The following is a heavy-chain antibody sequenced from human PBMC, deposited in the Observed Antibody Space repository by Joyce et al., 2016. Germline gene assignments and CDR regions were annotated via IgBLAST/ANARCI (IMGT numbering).Heavy chain of an antibody. D-gene: IGHD2-8*01. CDR2: LSSSSSYI. V-gene: IGHV3-21*05. Sequence: EVQLVESGGGLVKPGGSLRLSCAASGFTFSSYSISWVRQAAGKGLEWVSYLSSSSSYIKYTDSVKGRFTISRDNAKNSLYLQMNSLRVEDTAVYYCARSSYTNGIFDYWGQGTLVTVSS. CDR1: GFTFSSYS. CDR3: ARSSYTNGIFDY. J-gene: IGHJ4*02.